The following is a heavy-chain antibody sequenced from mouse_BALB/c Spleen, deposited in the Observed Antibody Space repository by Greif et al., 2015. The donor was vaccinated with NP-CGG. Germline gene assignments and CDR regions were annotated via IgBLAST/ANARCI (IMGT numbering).Heavy chain of an antibody. CDR3: ARGRDGDY. D-gene: IGHD3-3*01. CDR2: IHPSTGYT. V-gene: IGHV1-7*01. J-gene: IGHJ2*01. CDR1: GYTFTSYW. Sequence: VQRVESGAELAKPGASVKMSCKASGYTFTSYWMHWVKQRPGQGLEWIGYIHPSTGYTEYNQKFRDEATLTADKSSSTAYMQLSSLTAEDSAVYYCARGRDGDYWGQGTTLTVSS.